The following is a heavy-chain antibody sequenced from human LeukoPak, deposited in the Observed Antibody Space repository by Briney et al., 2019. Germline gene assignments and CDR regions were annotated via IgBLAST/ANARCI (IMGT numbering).Heavy chain of an antibody. D-gene: IGHD1-14*01. CDR3: AREITPFDY. CDR1: GYSISSGYY. Sequence: SETLSLTCTVSGYSISSGYYWGWIRQPPGKGLEWIGSIYYSGSTYYNPSLKSRVTISVDTSKNQFSLKLNSVTAADTAVYYCAREITPFDYWGQGTLVTVSS. CDR2: IYYSGST. V-gene: IGHV4-38-2*02. J-gene: IGHJ4*02.